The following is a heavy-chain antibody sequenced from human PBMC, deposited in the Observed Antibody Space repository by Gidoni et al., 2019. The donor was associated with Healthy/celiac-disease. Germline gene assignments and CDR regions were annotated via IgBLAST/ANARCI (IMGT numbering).Heavy chain of an antibody. CDR2: NSGGT. V-gene: IGHV1-2*02. J-gene: IGHJ4*02. Sequence: NSGGTNYAQKFQGRVTMTRDTSISTAYMELSRLRSDDTAVYYCARKPPGITGIGELGYWGQGTLVTVSS. D-gene: IGHD1-20*01. CDR3: ARKPPGITGIGELGY.